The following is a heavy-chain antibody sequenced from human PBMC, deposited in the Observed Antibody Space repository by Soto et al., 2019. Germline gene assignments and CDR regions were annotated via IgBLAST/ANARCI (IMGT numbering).Heavy chain of an antibody. J-gene: IGHJ4*02. V-gene: IGHV1-18*01. CDR1: GYTFTSYG. CDR2: ISAYNGNT. D-gene: IGHD6-19*01. CDR3: ASPFYSSGWYVFYY. Sequence: GASVKVSCKASGYTFTSYGISWVRQAPGQGLEWMGWISAYNGNTNYAQKLQGRVTMTTDTSTSTAYMELRSLRSDDTAVYYCASPFYSSGWYVFYYWGQGTLVTVSS.